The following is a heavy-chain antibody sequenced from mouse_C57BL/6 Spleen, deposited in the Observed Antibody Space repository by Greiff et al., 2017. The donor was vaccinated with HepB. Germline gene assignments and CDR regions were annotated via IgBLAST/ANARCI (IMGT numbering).Heavy chain of an antibody. D-gene: IGHD1-1*01. J-gene: IGHJ2*01. CDR2: INPNNGGT. Sequence: VQLQQSGPELVKPGASVKISCKASGYTFTDYYMNWVKQSHGKSLEWIGDINPNNGGTSYNQKFKGKATLTVDKSSSTAYMELRSLTSEDSAVYYCARLSTTVVATDFDYWGQGTTLTVSS. V-gene: IGHV1-26*01. CDR3: ARLSTTVVATDFDY. CDR1: GYTFTDYY.